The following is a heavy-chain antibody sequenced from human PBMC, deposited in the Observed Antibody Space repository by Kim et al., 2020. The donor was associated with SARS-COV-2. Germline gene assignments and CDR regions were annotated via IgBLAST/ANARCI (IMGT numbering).Heavy chain of an antibody. CDR1: GGSISCSYYY. CDR2: VYYSGTS. V-gene: IGHV4-39*01. D-gene: IGHD3-9*01. J-gene: IGHJ5*02. CDR3: ARSYYDILTGHNWFDP. Sequence: ETLSLTCTVSGGSISCSYYYWGWIRQPPGKGLDWIGTVYYSGTSYYNPSLKGRVTISVDTSENQFSLHLTSVTAADTAIYYCARSYYDILTGHNWFDP.